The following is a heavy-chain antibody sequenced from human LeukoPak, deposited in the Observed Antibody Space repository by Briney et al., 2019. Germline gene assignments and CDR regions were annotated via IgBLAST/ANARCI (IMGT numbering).Heavy chain of an antibody. J-gene: IGHJ6*02. Sequence: GASVKVSCKASGYTFTSYDINWVRQATGQGLEWMGWMNPNSGNTGYAQKFQGRVTMTRNTSISTAYMELSSLRSEDTAVYYCARGPHTSYDFWSGYWVYYGMGVWGQGTTVTVSS. CDR1: GYTFTSYD. CDR2: MNPNSGNT. CDR3: ARGPHTSYDFWSGYWVYYGMGV. D-gene: IGHD3-3*01. V-gene: IGHV1-8*01.